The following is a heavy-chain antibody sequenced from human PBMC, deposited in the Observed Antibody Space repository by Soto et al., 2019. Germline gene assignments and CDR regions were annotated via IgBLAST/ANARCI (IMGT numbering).Heavy chain of an antibody. CDR2: TYYRSKWFH. Sequence: QGQLQQSGPGLVKPSQTLSLTCAISGDSVSSDITSWNRIRQSPLRGLEWLGRTYYRSKWFHDYAASVKSRITINPDTSKNQFSLELNSMTPEDTAVYYCARGNALDVWGQGTVVTVSS. J-gene: IGHJ3*01. V-gene: IGHV6-1*01. CDR3: ARGNALDV. CDR1: GDSVSSDITS. D-gene: IGHD3-10*01.